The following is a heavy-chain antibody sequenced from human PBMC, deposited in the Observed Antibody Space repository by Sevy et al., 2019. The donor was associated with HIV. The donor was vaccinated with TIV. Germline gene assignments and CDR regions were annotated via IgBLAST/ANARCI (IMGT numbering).Heavy chain of an antibody. CDR3: AKDRRFLEWLSSTPLDP. J-gene: IGHJ5*02. Sequence: GESLKISCAASGFTFSSYGMHWVRQAPGKGLEWVAFIRYDGSNKYYADSVKGRFTISRDNSKNTLYRQMNSLGAEDTAVYYCAKDRRFLEWLSSTPLDPWGQGTLVTVSS. CDR2: IRYDGSNK. V-gene: IGHV3-30*02. CDR1: GFTFSSYG. D-gene: IGHD3-3*01.